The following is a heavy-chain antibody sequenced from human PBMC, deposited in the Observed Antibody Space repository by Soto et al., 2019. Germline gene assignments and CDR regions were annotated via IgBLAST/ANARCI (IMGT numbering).Heavy chain of an antibody. V-gene: IGHV3-23*01. Sequence: GGSLRLSCAASGFIFENFGMSWVRQAPGKGLEWISSISGSGFKKYYADSVKGRFTISRDNSKSTVYLELNNLSAEDTAVYHCAKNQGVELVPLATVDWFDPWGQGSVVTAPQ. CDR1: GFIFENFG. D-gene: IGHD1-26*01. CDR3: AKNQGVELVPLATVDWFDP. J-gene: IGHJ5*02. CDR2: ISGSGFKK.